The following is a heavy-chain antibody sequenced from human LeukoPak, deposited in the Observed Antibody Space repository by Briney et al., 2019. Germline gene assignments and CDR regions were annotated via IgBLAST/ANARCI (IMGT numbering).Heavy chain of an antibody. D-gene: IGHD2-2*01. CDR1: GYTFTSYG. Sequence: ASVKVSCKASGYTFTSYGISWVRQAPGQGLEWMGWISAYNGNTNYAQKFQGRVTMTRDTSISTAYMELSRLRSDDTAVYYCAREATSWPLPGYWGQGTLVTVSS. J-gene: IGHJ4*02. V-gene: IGHV1-18*01. CDR3: AREATSWPLPGY. CDR2: ISAYNGNT.